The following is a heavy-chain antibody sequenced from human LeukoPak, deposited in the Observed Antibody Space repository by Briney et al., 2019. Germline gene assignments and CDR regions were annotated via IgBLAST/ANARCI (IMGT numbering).Heavy chain of an antibody. Sequence: GSLRLSCAASGFTFSSYWMSWIRQPAGKGLEWIGRIYTSGSTNYNPSLKSRVTMSVDTSKNQFSLKLSSVTAADTAVYYCAGDCSSTSCYAAGAFDIWGQGTMVTVSS. CDR2: IYTSGST. J-gene: IGHJ3*02. D-gene: IGHD2-2*01. V-gene: IGHV4-4*07. CDR3: AGDCSSTSCYAAGAFDI. CDR1: GFTFSSYW.